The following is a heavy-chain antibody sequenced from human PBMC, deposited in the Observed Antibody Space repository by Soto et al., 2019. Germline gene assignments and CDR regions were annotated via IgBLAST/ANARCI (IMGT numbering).Heavy chain of an antibody. CDR2: IIPIFGTA. Sequence: GASVKVSCKASGGTFSSYAISWVRQAPGQGLEWMGGIIPIFGTANYAQKFQGRVTITADESTSTAYMELSSLRSEDTAVYYCAYIAAAGDFDYWGQGTLVTVSS. J-gene: IGHJ4*02. D-gene: IGHD6-13*01. V-gene: IGHV1-69*13. CDR3: AYIAAAGDFDY. CDR1: GGTFSSYA.